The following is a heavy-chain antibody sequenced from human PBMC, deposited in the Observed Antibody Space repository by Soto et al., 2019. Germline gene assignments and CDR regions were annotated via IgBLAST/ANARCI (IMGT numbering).Heavy chain of an antibody. D-gene: IGHD3-10*01. CDR3: ARDYGEGSGRAYYHYYGMEG. J-gene: IGHJ6*01. Sequence: ASVKVSCKASGYTFTRYGISWVRQAPGQGXEWMGWISAYNGNTNYAQKLQGRVTMTTDTSTSTAYMELRSLRSDDTAVYYCARDYGEGSGRAYYHYYGMEGWGQGTTGTVAS. CDR2: ISAYNGNT. V-gene: IGHV1-18*04. CDR1: GYTFTRYG.